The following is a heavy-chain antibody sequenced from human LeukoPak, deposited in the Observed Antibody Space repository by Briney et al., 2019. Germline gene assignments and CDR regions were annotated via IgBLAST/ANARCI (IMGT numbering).Heavy chain of an antibody. D-gene: IGHD6-19*01. CDR1: GGSIRNYY. Sequence: SETLSLTCIVSGGSIRNYYWSWIRQPAGKGLEWIGRIHTSGSTNYSPSLKSRLTMSVDMSKNQFSLKLNSVTAADTAVYYCARDEGSGWYDYWGQGTLVTVSS. CDR3: ARDEGSGWYDY. CDR2: IHTSGST. V-gene: IGHV4-4*07. J-gene: IGHJ4*02.